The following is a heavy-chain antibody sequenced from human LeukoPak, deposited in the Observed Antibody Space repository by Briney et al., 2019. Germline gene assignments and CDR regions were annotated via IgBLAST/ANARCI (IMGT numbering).Heavy chain of an antibody. CDR3: ARVDSSGTLLGFDY. CDR2: ISAYNGNT. Sequence: ASVKVSCKASGYTFTSYGIRWVRQAPGQGLEWMGWISAYNGNTNYAQKLQGRVTMTTDTSTSTAYMELRSLRSDDTAVYYCARVDSSGTLLGFDYWGQGTLVTVSS. D-gene: IGHD6-19*01. V-gene: IGHV1-18*01. J-gene: IGHJ4*02. CDR1: GYTFTSYG.